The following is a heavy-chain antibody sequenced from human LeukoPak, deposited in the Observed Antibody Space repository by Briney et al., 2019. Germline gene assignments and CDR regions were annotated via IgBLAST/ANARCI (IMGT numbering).Heavy chain of an antibody. D-gene: IGHD3-22*01. CDR1: GFTFSAYW. CDR3: AKDGLYYDGSEHVYYFDS. Sequence: PGGSLRLSCAASGFTFSAYWMSWVRQAPGKGLEWVAYIKKDESEKYYVDSVKGRFTISRDNAKNSLYLQMNSLRAGDTAFYYCAKDGLYYDGSEHVYYFDSWGQGTLVTVSS. J-gene: IGHJ4*02. V-gene: IGHV3-7*01. CDR2: IKKDESEK.